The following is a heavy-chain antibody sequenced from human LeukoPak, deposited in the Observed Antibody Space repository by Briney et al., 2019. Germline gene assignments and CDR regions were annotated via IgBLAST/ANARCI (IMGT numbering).Heavy chain of an antibody. CDR1: GGTFSSYA. J-gene: IGHJ5*02. CDR3: ARDQGCSGGSCYSGWFDP. Sequence: GASVKVSCKASGGTFSSYAISWVRQAPGQGLEWMGGIIPIFGTANYAQKFQGRVTITTDESTSTAYMELGSLRSEDTAVYYCARDQGCSGGSCYSGWFDPWGQGTLVTVSS. D-gene: IGHD2-15*01. CDR2: IIPIFGTA. V-gene: IGHV1-69*05.